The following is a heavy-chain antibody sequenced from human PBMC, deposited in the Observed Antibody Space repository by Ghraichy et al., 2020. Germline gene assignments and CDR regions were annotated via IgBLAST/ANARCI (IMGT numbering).Heavy chain of an antibody. D-gene: IGHD5-18*01. CDR3: ARVGGDTAMVLYYYYYYGMDV. J-gene: IGHJ6*02. CDR2: ISSSSSYI. V-gene: IGHV3-21*01. Sequence: GESLNISCAASGFTFSSYSMNWVRQAPGKGLEWVSSISSSSSYIYYADSVKGRFTISRDNAKNSLYLQMNSLRAEDTAVYYCARVGGDTAMVLYYYYYYGMDVWGQGTTVTVSS. CDR1: GFTFSSYS.